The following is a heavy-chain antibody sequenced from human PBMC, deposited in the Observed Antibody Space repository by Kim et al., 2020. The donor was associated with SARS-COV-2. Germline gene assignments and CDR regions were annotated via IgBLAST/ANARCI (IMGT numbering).Heavy chain of an antibody. CDR3: ARGAMTTVTTMRGY. CDR1: GFTFSSYA. V-gene: IGHV3-30-3*01. Sequence: GGSLRLSCAASGFTFSSYAIHWVRQAPGKGLEWVAVISHHGSNKYYADSVKGRFTISRDNSKNTLELQMNSLRAEDTALYYCARGAMTTVTTMRGYWGQGTLVTVSS. J-gene: IGHJ4*02. D-gene: IGHD4-17*01. CDR2: ISHHGSNK.